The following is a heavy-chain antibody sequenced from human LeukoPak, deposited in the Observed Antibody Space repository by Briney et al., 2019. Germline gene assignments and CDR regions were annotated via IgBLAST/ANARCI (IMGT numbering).Heavy chain of an antibody. V-gene: IGHV4-59*11. CDR2: IYYSGST. CDR1: GGSISSHY. CDR3: ARDLTLGYSSSWYNWFDP. J-gene: IGHJ5*02. D-gene: IGHD6-13*01. Sequence: SETLSLTCTVSGGSISSHYWSWIRQPPGKGLEWIGYIYYSGSTNYNPSLKSRVTISVDTSKNQFSLKLSSVTAADTAVYYCARDLTLGYSSSWYNWFDPWGQGTLVTVSA.